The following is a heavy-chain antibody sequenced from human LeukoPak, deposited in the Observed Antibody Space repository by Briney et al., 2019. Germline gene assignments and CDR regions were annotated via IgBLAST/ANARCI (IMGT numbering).Heavy chain of an antibody. CDR1: GYTFTSYG. V-gene: IGHV1-18*01. D-gene: IGHD4-23*01. J-gene: IGHJ3*02. Sequence: ASVKVSCKASGYTFTSYGFSWVRQAPGQGLEWMGWINSYNGNTHYAQNLQGRVTMTTDASTSTAYMELRSLRSDDTAMYYCARGGTAVVTKPFDIWGQGTMVTVSS. CDR3: ARGGTAVVTKPFDI. CDR2: INSYNGNT.